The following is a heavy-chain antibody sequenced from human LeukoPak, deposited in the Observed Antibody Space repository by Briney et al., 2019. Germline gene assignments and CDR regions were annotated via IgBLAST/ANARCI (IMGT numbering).Heavy chain of an antibody. D-gene: IGHD6-13*01. Sequence: ASVKVSCKASGYTFTGYYTHWVRQAPGQGLEWMGWINPNSGGTNYAQKFQGRVTMTRDTSISTAYMELSRLRSDDTAVYYCARVDAAAGTYWGQGTLVTVSS. J-gene: IGHJ4*02. CDR2: INPNSGGT. CDR3: ARVDAAAGTY. CDR1: GYTFTGYY. V-gene: IGHV1-2*02.